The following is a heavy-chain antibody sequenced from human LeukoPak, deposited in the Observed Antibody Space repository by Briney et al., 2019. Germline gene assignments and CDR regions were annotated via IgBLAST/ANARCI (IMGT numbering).Heavy chain of an antibody. J-gene: IGHJ4*02. V-gene: IGHV4-61*02. CDR2: INTSGTT. D-gene: IGHD3-9*01. Sequence: SETLSLTCTVSGASISSGSNSWGWIRQPAGTGLEWIGRINTSGTTNYNPSLKSRVTMSIDTSKNQFSLKLSSVTAADTAVYYCAREGGLRYFDWLFDYFDYWGQGTLVTVSS. CDR3: AREGGLRYFDWLFDYFDY. CDR1: GASISSGSNS.